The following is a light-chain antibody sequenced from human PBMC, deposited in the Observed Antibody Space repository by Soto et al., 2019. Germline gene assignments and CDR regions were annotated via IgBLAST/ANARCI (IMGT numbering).Light chain of an antibody. CDR2: MAS. CDR3: QHYKSYPLT. V-gene: IGKV1-5*03. Sequence: DIQMTQSPSTLSASVGDRVTITCRASQDVSGWFAWYQQKPGKAPKLLIYMASTLETGVPSSFSGSGSGTEFSLTISSLQPDDFATYYCQHYKSYPLTFGGGTKVEIK. J-gene: IGKJ4*01. CDR1: QDVSGW.